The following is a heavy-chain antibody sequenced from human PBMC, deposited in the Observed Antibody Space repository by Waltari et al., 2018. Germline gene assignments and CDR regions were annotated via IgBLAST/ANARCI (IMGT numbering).Heavy chain of an antibody. J-gene: IGHJ4*02. V-gene: IGHV1-69*05. CDR3: ATNPPDYYGSGSPLAY. CDR1: GGPFSSYA. Sequence: QVQLVQSGAEVKKPGSSVKVACKASGGPFSSYAISWVRQAPGQGLEWMGGIIPIFGTANYAQKFQGRVTITTDESTSTAYMELSSLRSEDTAVYYCATNPPDYYGSGSPLAYWGQGTLVTVSS. CDR2: IIPIFGTA. D-gene: IGHD3-10*01.